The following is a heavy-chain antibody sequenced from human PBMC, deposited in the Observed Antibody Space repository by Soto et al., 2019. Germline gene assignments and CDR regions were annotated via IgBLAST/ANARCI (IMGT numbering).Heavy chain of an antibody. J-gene: IGHJ1*01. CDR3: ARDCRGSGGRCYSGGYFQH. V-gene: IGHV3-53*04. D-gene: IGHD2-15*01. CDR1: GFTVSSNY. Sequence: EVQLVESGGGLVQPGGSLRLSCAASGFTVSSNYMSWVRQAPGKGLEWVSIIYSGGSTYYADSVKGRFTISRHNSKNTLYLQMNSLSAEDTAVYYCARDCRGSGGRCYSGGYFQHWGQGTLVTVSS. CDR2: IYSGGST.